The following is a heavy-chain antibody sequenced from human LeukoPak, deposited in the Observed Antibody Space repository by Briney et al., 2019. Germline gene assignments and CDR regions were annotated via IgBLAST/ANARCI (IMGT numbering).Heavy chain of an antibody. CDR3: ARDPVGGIAALNWFDP. Sequence: SVKVSCKASGYTFTSYDINWVRQATGQGLEWMGGIIPIFGTANYAQKFQGRVTITADESTSTAYMELSSLRSEDTAVYYCARDPVGGIAALNWFDPWGQGTLVTVSS. D-gene: IGHD6-13*01. V-gene: IGHV1-69*13. J-gene: IGHJ5*02. CDR2: IIPIFGTA. CDR1: GYTFTSYD.